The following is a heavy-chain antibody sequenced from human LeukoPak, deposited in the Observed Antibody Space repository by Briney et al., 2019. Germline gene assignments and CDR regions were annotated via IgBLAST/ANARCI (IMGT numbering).Heavy chain of an antibody. J-gene: IGHJ3*02. CDR2: IFYSGST. V-gene: IGHV4-39*07. D-gene: IGHD5-18*01. CDR3: AREKYSLRHAFDI. Sequence: PSETLSLTCTVSDYSISSGYGYYWGWIRQPPGKALEWIGNIFYSGSTYYSPSLKSRVTISVDTSKNQFSLKLSSVTAADTAVYYCAREKYSLRHAFDIWGQGTMVTVSS. CDR1: DYSISSGYGYY.